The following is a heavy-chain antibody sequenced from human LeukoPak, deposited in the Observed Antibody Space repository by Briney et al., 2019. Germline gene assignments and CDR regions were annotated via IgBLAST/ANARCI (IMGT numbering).Heavy chain of an antibody. CDR3: ARDHQYTVTTLGGTWYYYYYMDV. Sequence: GASVKVSCKASGYTFTGYYMHWVRQAPGQGLEWMGWINPNSGGTNYAQKFQGRVTMTRDTSISTAYMELSRLRSDDTAVYYCARDHQYTVTTLGGTWYYYYYMDVWGKGTTVTVSS. J-gene: IGHJ6*03. V-gene: IGHV1-2*02. CDR1: GYTFTGYY. CDR2: INPNSGGT. D-gene: IGHD4-17*01.